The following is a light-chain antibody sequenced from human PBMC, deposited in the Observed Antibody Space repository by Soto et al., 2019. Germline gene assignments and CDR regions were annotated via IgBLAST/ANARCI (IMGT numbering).Light chain of an antibody. J-gene: IGLJ1*01. V-gene: IGLV2-14*01. Sequence: QSVLTQPASVSGSPGQSITISCTGTSSDVGGYNYVSWYQQHPGKAPKLMIYEVSNRPSGVSNRFSGSKSGNTASLTISGLQAEDEADYYCSSYTSRSTLYVFGTGTKVAGL. CDR2: EVS. CDR3: SSYTSRSTLYV. CDR1: SSDVGGYNY.